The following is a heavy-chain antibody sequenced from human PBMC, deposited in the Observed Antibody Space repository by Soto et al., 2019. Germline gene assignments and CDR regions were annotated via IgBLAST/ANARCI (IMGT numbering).Heavy chain of an antibody. V-gene: IGHV3-7*01. J-gene: IGHJ4*02. CDR1: GFTFRNYW. D-gene: IGHD6-6*01. CDR3: ARALYSSSSGMAPY. Sequence: EVQLVESGGGLVQPGGSLSRSCAASGFTFRNYWMTWVRQAPGKGLEWVANINQDGNEKYYVDSVKGRFTISRDNAKNSLYLQMNSLRVEDTALYYCARALYSSSSGMAPYWGQGTLVIVSS. CDR2: INQDGNEK.